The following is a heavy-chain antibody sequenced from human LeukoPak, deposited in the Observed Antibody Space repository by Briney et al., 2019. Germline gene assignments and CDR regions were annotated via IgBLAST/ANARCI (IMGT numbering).Heavy chain of an antibody. J-gene: IGHJ4*02. Sequence: GGSLRLSCAASGFTFSSYGMHWVRQAPGKGLEWVAFIWYDGSNKYYADSVKGRFTISRDNSKNTLYLQMNSLRAEDTAVYYCARDALSHYDFWSGYYPGYFDYWGQGTLVTVSS. D-gene: IGHD3-3*01. CDR3: ARDALSHYDFWSGYYPGYFDY. CDR1: GFTFSSYG. V-gene: IGHV3-33*01. CDR2: IWYDGSNK.